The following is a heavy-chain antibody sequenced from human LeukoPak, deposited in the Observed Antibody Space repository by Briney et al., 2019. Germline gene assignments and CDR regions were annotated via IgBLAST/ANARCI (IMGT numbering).Heavy chain of an antibody. CDR2: IYTGGST. CDR1: GSTVSSNY. Sequence: GGSLRLSCAASGSTVSSNYMSWVRQAPGKGLEWVSVIYTGGSTHYADSVKGRFTISRDNSKNTLYLQMISLRAEDTAVYYCARLWDDSRESEYYFDYWGQGTLVTVSS. CDR3: ARLWDDSRESEYYFDY. J-gene: IGHJ4*02. D-gene: IGHD3-22*01. V-gene: IGHV3-66*01.